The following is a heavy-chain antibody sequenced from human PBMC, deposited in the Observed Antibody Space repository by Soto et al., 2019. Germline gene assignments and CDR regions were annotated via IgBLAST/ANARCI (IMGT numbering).Heavy chain of an antibody. J-gene: IGHJ4*02. CDR1: GFTFSSYA. CDR2: ISSSGGST. V-gene: IGHV3-23*01. D-gene: IGHD3-22*01. CDR3: AKGHDSSGYYPFDF. Sequence: EVQLLESGGGLVQPGGSLRLSCAASGFTFSSYAMSWVRQAPGKGLEWVSAISSSGGSTYYADSVRGRFTIARDNSKNTLELPMNCKRAEDTAVYDCAKGHDSSGYYPFDFWGQGTLVTVSS.